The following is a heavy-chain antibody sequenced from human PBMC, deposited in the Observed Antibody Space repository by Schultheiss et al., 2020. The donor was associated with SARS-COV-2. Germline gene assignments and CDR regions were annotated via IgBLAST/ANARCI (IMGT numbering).Heavy chain of an antibody. CDR2: ISYDGSNK. J-gene: IGHJ4*02. CDR3: AKDWAYGFGELPHLDY. V-gene: IGHV3-30*18. CDR1: GFTFSSYG. Sequence: GGSLRLSCVASGFTFSSYGMHWVRQAPGKGLEWVAVISYDGSNKYYTDSVKGRFTISRDNSENTLYLQMNSLRAEDTAVYYCAKDWAYGFGELPHLDYWGQGALVTVSS. D-gene: IGHD3-10*01.